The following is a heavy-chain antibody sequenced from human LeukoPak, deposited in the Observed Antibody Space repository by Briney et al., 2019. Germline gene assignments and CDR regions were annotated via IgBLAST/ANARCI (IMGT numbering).Heavy chain of an antibody. CDR2: VHGDGYSI. V-gene: IGHV3-74*01. Sequence: PGGSLRLSCTASGFPFSSYAIYWVRQAPGKGLVWVARVHGDGYSISYADSVRGRFTISRDNAKDTLYLHMNSLRPEDTAVYYCATARVGAPTDFWGQGTRVTVSS. J-gene: IGHJ4*02. CDR3: ATARVGAPTDF. CDR1: GFPFSSYA. D-gene: IGHD1-26*01.